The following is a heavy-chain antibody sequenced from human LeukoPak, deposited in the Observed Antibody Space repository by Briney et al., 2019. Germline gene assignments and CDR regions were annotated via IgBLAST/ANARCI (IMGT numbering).Heavy chain of an antibody. CDR1: GFTFSSYG. J-gene: IGHJ3*02. V-gene: IGHV3-30*03. CDR2: ISDDGRKN. D-gene: IGHD3-10*01. CDR3: ARDQFGELVVCTFHI. Sequence: GGSLRLSCGASGFTFSSYGVHWGRQAPGKGLEWVAVISDDGRKNYYADSVKGRFTISRDNSKNTLSLQMNSLRAGDTAVYYCARDQFGELVVCTFHIWGQGTMVTVSS.